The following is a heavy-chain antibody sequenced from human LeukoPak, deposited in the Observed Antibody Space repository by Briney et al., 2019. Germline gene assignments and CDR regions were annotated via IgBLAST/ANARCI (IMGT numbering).Heavy chain of an antibody. D-gene: IGHD3-22*01. J-gene: IGHJ3*02. Sequence: GGSLRLSCAASGFTFSSYSMNWVRQAPGKGLEWVSYISSSSSTIYYADSVKGRFTISRDNAKNSPYLQMNSLRAEDTAVYYCARDLAVVVVSAFDIWGQGTMVTVSS. CDR3: ARDLAVVVVSAFDI. CDR1: GFTFSSYS. V-gene: IGHV3-48*04. CDR2: ISSSSSTI.